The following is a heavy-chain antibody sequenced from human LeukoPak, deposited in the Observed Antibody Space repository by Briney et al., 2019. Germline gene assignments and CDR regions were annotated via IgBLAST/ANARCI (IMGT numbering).Heavy chain of an antibody. CDR1: GFTLSDAW. CDR3: SQLSRGF. V-gene: IGHV3-15*01. CDR2: IKPKSEGGPT. D-gene: IGHD3-22*01. Sequence: GGTLRLSCVASGFTLSDAWMRWVRQAPGRGLECVGRIKPKSEGGPTDYTEIRNDRFTVSRDDSKNTMYLEMNNLKTEDTGLYYCSQLSRGFWGQGTQVTVSS. J-gene: IGHJ4*02.